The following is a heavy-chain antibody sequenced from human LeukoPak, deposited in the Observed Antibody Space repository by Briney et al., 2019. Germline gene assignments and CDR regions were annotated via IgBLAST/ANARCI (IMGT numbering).Heavy chain of an antibody. CDR1: GFTFSNAW. V-gene: IGHV3-15*01. Sequence: GGSLRLSCAASGFTFSNAWMSWVRQAPGKGLEWVGRIKSKTDGGTTDYAAPVKGRFTISRDDSKNTLYLQMNSLKTEDTAVYYCTTDRGVTVGSGSSLYYYYYYMDVWGKGTTVTVSS. CDR2: IKSKTDGGTT. J-gene: IGHJ6*03. CDR3: TTDRGVTVGSGSSLYYYYYYMDV. D-gene: IGHD3-10*01.